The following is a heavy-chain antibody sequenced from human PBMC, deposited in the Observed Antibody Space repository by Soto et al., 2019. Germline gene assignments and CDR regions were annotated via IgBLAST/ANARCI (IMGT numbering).Heavy chain of an antibody. Sequence: PSETLSVTCTVSGDSLSRSSYYWGWIRQPPGEGLEWIGSIDHSGSTYYNASLKSRVTISVDASKNEFSLKLSSVTAADTAVYYCARPIATLRHDAFDIWGQGTMVTVSS. V-gene: IGHV4-39*01. D-gene: IGHD4-17*01. J-gene: IGHJ3*02. CDR1: GDSLSRSSYY. CDR3: ARPIATLRHDAFDI. CDR2: IDHSGST.